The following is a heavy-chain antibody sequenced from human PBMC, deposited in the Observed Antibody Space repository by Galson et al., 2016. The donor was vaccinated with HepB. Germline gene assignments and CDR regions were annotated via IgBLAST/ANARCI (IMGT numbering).Heavy chain of an antibody. Sequence: SLRLSCAASGFIFSTYAMNWVRQAPGKGLEWVSSIRGSGGGIDYADSVKGRFTISRDNSKNTLYLQVSSLRAEDTALYYCAKERGSRITMVRGVLDAFDIWGQGTMVTVSS. CDR2: IRGSGGGI. J-gene: IGHJ3*02. D-gene: IGHD3-10*01. CDR1: GFIFSTYA. CDR3: AKERGSRITMVRGVLDAFDI. V-gene: IGHV3-23*01.